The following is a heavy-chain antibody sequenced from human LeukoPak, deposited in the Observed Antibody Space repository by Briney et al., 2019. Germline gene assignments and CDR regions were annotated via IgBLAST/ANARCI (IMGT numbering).Heavy chain of an antibody. CDR3: ARDSRQQLVRELDY. J-gene: IGHJ4*02. V-gene: IGHV3-48*04. D-gene: IGHD6-13*01. CDR1: GFTFSSYT. CDR2: ISSSGHRM. Sequence: PGGSLRLSCAASGFTFSSYTMNWVRQAPGKGLEWVSYISSSGHRMWYADSVRGRFTISRDNAKNSLHLQMNSLRAEDTAVYYCARDSRQQLVRELDYWGRGTLVTVSS.